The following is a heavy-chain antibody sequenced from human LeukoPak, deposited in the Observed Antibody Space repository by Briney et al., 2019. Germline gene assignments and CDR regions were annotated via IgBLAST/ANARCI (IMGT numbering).Heavy chain of an antibody. D-gene: IGHD1-26*01. CDR3: VRDRELTY. Sequence: SEPLSLTCAVSGGSISNNNWWSWVRQPPGKGLEWIGEIFHSGGTNYSPSLRSRVTISVDKSKNQFSLKLNSVTAADTAVYYCVRDRELTYWSQGTLVTVSS. J-gene: IGHJ4*02. V-gene: IGHV4-4*02. CDR2: IFHSGGT. CDR1: GGSISNNNW.